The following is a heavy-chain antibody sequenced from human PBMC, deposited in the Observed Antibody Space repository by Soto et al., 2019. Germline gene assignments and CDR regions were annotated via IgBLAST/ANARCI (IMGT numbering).Heavy chain of an antibody. CDR1: GFIFSNCG. CDR2: IWFDGSNE. D-gene: IGHD2-2*01. J-gene: IGHJ5*02. V-gene: IGHV3-33*01. Sequence: PGGSLRLSCAASGFIFSNCGIHWVRQAPGKGLEWVAHIWFDGSNEFYADSVKGRFSISRDKSKNLVYLQMSSLRADDTAVYYCAIDPDNTAIQPPAMGGWWFDLWGQGTPVTVSS. CDR3: AIDPDNTAIQPPAMGGWWFDL.